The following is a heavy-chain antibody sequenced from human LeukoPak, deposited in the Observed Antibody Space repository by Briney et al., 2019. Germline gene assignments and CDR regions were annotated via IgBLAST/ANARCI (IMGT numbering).Heavy chain of an antibody. V-gene: IGHV4-34*01. J-gene: IGHJ4*02. CDR3: ARNPTMIVVVDFDY. CDR1: GGSFSGYY. Sequence: SETLSLTCAVYGGSFSGYYWSWIRQPPGKGLEWIGEINHSGSTNYNPSLKSRVTISVDTSKNQFSLKLSSVTAADTAVYYCARNPTMIVVVDFDYWGQGTLVTVSS. CDR2: INHSGST. D-gene: IGHD3-22*01.